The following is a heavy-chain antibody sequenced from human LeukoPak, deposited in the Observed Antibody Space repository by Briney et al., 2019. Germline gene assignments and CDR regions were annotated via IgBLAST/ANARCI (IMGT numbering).Heavy chain of an antibody. CDR1: GYTFIGYY. CDR3: ARDRGGYCSSTSCYGSFWFDP. J-gene: IGHJ5*02. V-gene: IGHV1-2*04. D-gene: IGHD2-2*01. Sequence: GASVKVSCKASGYTFIGYYMHWVRLAPGQGLEWMGWINPNSGGTNYAQKFQGWVTMTRDTSISTAYMELSRLRSDDTAVYYCARDRGGYCSSTSCYGSFWFDPWGQGTLVTVSS. CDR2: INPNSGGT.